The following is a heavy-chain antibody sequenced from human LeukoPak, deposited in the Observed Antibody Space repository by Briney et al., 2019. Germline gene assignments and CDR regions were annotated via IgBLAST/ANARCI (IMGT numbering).Heavy chain of an antibody. J-gene: IGHJ4*02. V-gene: IGHV3-30*04. CDR2: ISYDGSNK. CDR1: GFTFSSYA. D-gene: IGHD4-17*01. CDR3: ARDPGPFYGEGGFGY. Sequence: GRSLRPSCAASGFTFSSYAMHWVRQAPGKGLEWVAVISYDGSNKYYADSVKGRFTISRDNSKNTLYLQMNSLRAEDTAVYYCARDPGPFYGEGGFGYWGQGTLVTVSS.